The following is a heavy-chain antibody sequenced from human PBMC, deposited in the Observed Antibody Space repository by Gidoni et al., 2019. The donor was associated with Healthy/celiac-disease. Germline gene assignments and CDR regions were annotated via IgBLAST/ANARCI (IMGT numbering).Heavy chain of an antibody. Sequence: QVQLVESGGGVVQHGRSLRLSCAASGFTFSSYAMHWVRQAPGKGLEWVAVISYDGSNKYYADSVKGRFTISRDNSKNTLYLQMNSLRAEDTAVYYCARTTVTTRSDAFDIWGQGTMVTVSS. CDR1: GFTFSSYA. J-gene: IGHJ3*02. CDR3: ARTTVTTRSDAFDI. D-gene: IGHD4-17*01. CDR2: ISYDGSNK. V-gene: IGHV3-30-3*01.